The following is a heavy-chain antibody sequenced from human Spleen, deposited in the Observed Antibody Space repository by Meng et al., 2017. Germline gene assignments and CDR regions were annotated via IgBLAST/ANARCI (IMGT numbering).Heavy chain of an antibody. Sequence: SETLSLTCVVSGGSFSDYYWSWIRQPPGKGLEWIGEINHSGSTNYNPSLKSRVTISVDTSKNQFSLKLSSVTAADTAVYYCARVRIQLWYYNFDYWGQGTLVTVSS. CDR1: GGSFSDYY. CDR3: ARVRIQLWYYNFDY. D-gene: IGHD5-18*01. J-gene: IGHJ4*02. V-gene: IGHV4-34*01. CDR2: INHSGST.